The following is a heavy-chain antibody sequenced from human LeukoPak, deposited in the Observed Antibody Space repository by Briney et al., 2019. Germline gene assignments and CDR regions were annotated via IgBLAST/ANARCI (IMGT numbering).Heavy chain of an antibody. V-gene: IGHV5-51*01. D-gene: IGHD5-12*01. CDR1: GYSFTSCW. Sequence: GESLKISCKGSGYSFTSCWIGWVRQMPGKGLEWMGIIYPDDSDTRYSPSFQGQVTISADKSISTAYLQWSSLKASDTAMYYCARRGIVATIPFAYWGQGPRVPVPS. CDR2: IYPDDSDT. CDR3: ARRGIVATIPFAY. J-gene: IGHJ4*02.